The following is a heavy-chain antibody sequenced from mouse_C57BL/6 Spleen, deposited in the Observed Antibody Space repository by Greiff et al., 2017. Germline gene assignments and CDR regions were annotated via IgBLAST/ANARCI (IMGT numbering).Heavy chain of an antibody. Sequence: EVKLVESGGGLVKPGGSLKLSCAASGFTFSSYAMSWVRQTPEKRLEWVATISDGGSYTYYPDNVKGRFTISRDNAKNNLYLQMRHLKSEDTAMYYCAREDDEYFDVWGTGTTVTVSA. CDR2: ISDGGSYT. CDR1: GFTFSSYA. CDR3: AREDDEYFDV. J-gene: IGHJ1*03. V-gene: IGHV5-4*01. D-gene: IGHD2-12*01.